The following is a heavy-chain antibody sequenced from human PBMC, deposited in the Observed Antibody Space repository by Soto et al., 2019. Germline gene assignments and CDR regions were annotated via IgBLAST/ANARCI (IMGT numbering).Heavy chain of an antibody. V-gene: IGHV1-69*13. D-gene: IGHD1-1*01. J-gene: IGHJ6*02. CDR1: GGTFXXHS. CDR3: ATGSFTSTGGRIGYHYNAMDV. CDR2: IIPIFGPA. Sequence: SVKVSCKSSGGTFXXHSINWVRQAPGQGLEWMGGIIPIFGPANFAKKFQGRVTITADESTTTAYMELSSLTSEDTAVYYCATGSFTSTGGRIGYHYNAMDVWGQGTTVTVSS.